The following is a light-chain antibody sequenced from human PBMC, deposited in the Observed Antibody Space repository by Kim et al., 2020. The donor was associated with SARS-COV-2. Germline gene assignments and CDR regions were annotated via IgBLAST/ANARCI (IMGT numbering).Light chain of an antibody. V-gene: IGKV2-28*01. CDR1: QSPLYSNGFNY. J-gene: IGKJ2*01. CDR3: MQTLQTPRT. CDR2: LGS. Sequence: DIVVTQSPLSLSVTPGEPASISCRSSQSPLYSNGFNYLDWYLQKPGQSPQLLIYLGSNRASGAPDRFSGSGSGTDFTLKISRVEAEDVGVYYCMQTLQTPRTFGQGTKLEI.